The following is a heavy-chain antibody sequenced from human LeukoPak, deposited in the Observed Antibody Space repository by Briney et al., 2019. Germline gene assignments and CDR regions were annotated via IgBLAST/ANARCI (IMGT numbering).Heavy chain of an antibody. D-gene: IGHD3-22*01. Sequence: GGSLRLSCAASGFTFSNYDMNWVRQAPGKGLEWVAVISYDGSNKYYADSVKGRFTISRDNSKNTLYLQMNSLRAEDTAVYYCAKDSSGYYDAFDIWGQGTMVTVSS. J-gene: IGHJ3*02. CDR3: AKDSSGYYDAFDI. CDR2: ISYDGSNK. CDR1: GFTFSNYD. V-gene: IGHV3-30*18.